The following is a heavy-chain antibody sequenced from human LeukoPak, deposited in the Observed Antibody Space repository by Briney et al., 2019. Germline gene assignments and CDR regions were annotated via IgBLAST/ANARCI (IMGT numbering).Heavy chain of an antibody. CDR2: LIPLFGTA. CDR3: ASPRYGSGSAAHWFDP. J-gene: IGHJ5*02. V-gene: IGHV1-69*05. D-gene: IGHD3-10*01. Sequence: SVKVFCKASGGTFSSYAISWVRQAPGQGLEWMGGLIPLFGTANYAQKFQRRVTIPTGKSTSPAYMELSSLRSEDTAVYYCASPRYGSGSAAHWFDPWGQGTLVTVSS. CDR1: GGTFSSYA.